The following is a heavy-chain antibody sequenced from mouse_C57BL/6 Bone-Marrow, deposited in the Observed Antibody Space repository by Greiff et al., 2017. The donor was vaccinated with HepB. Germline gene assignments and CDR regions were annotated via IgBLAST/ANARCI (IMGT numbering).Heavy chain of an antibody. J-gene: IGHJ4*01. D-gene: IGHD1-1*01. CDR2: IDPENGDT. V-gene: IGHV14-4*01. Sequence: EVQLQQSGAELVRPGASVKLSCTASGFNIKDDYMHWVKQRPEQGLEWIGWIDPENGDTEYASKFQGKATITADTSSNTAYLQLSSLTSEDTAVYYCTTGDYGSSYGAMDYWGQGTSVTVSS. CDR3: TTGDYGSSYGAMDY. CDR1: GFNIKDDY.